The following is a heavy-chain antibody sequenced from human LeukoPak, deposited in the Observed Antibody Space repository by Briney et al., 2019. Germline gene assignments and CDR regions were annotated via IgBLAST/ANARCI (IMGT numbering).Heavy chain of an antibody. CDR2: ISFDGTDK. J-gene: IGHJ4*02. CDR1: GFTFSTYT. D-gene: IGHD3-10*01. CDR3: ARDYMSGRTGFWDY. Sequence: GRSLRLSCAASGFTFSTYTIHWVRQAPGKGLEWVARISFDGTDKTYVDSVQGRFSLSRDNSKNTVYLQMNSLRPDDTAIYYCARDYMSGRTGFWDYWGQRTLVTVSS. V-gene: IGHV3-30-3*01.